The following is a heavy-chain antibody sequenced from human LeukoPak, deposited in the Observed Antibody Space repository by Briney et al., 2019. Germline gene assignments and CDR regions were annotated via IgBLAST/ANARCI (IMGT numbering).Heavy chain of an antibody. J-gene: IGHJ4*02. CDR2: ISYDGSNK. CDR3: AKSTGSAMVRGATDY. D-gene: IGHD3-10*01. CDR1: GFTFSSYG. Sequence: PGGSLRLSCAASGFTFSSYGMHWVRQAPGKGLEWVAVISYDGSNKYYADSVKGRFTISRDNSKNTLYLQMNSLRAEDTAVYYCAKSTGSAMVRGATDYWGQGTLVTVSS. V-gene: IGHV3-30*18.